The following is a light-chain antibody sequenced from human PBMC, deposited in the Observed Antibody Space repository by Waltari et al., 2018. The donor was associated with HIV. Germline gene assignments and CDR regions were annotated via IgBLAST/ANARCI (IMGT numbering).Light chain of an antibody. CDR2: DNT. Sequence: QSVLTQPPSVSGAPGQRVTISCTGNSSNIGAGYDVHWYQQLPGKAPKLLISDNTNRPSGVPDRFSGSKSGTSASLAITGLRAEDEADYYCQSYPASLTVSLIFSGGTRLTVL. V-gene: IGLV1-40*01. J-gene: IGLJ2*01. CDR3: QSYPASLTVSLI. CDR1: SSNIGAGYD.